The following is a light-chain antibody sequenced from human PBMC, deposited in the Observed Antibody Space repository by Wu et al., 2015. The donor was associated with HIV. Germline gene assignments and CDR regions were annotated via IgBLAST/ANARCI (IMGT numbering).Light chain of an antibody. J-gene: IGKJ3*01. V-gene: IGKV3-20*01. CDR1: QSVSSTY. CDR3: HQYGGSPPFT. CDR2: AAS. Sequence: EIVLTQSPDTLSLSPGERATLSCRAGQSVSSTYLAWYQQKPGHPPRLLIYAASRRATGIPDRFSGSGSGTDFSLTISRLEPEDFAVYYCHQYGGSPPFTFGPGTKWISN.